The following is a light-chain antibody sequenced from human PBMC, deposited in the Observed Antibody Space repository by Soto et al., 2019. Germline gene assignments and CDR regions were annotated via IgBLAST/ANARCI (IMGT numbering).Light chain of an antibody. CDR3: VLYMGSGTLWV. CDR1: SGSVSTSYY. J-gene: IGLJ3*02. V-gene: IGLV8-61*01. CDR2: STN. Sequence: QTVVTQEPSFSVSPGGTVTLTCGLSSGSVSTSYYPSWYQQTPGQAPRTLIYSTNTRSSGVPDRFSGSILGNKAALTITGAQADDESDYYSVLYMGSGTLWVFGGGTKVTVL.